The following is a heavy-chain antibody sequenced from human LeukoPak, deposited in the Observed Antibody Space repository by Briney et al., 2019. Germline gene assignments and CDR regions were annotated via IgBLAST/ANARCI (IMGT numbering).Heavy chain of an antibody. CDR3: ARDRGTYYYDSSGYYPLDY. Sequence: GASVKVSCKASGYTFTSYGISWVRQAPGQGLEWMGWISAYNGNTNYAQKLQGRVTMTTDTFTSTAYMELRSLRSDDTAVYYCARDRGTYYYDSSGYYPLDYWGQGTLVTVSS. V-gene: IGHV1-18*01. CDR1: GYTFTSYG. D-gene: IGHD3-22*01. CDR2: ISAYNGNT. J-gene: IGHJ4*02.